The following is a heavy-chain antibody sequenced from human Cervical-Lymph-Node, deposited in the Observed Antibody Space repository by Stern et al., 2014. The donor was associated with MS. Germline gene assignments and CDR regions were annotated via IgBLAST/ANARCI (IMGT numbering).Heavy chain of an antibody. CDR2: INPNSGDT. CDR3: ARSLSWNDAEDYHYGLDV. Sequence: QVQLVQSGAEVKKPGASVKVPCKASGYTFTGYYLHWVRQAPGQGLEWMGRINPNSGDTKYAQNFQDRVTMTRDTSISTAYMELSRLRSDDTAVYYCARSLSWNDAEDYHYGLDVWGQGTTVTVSS. D-gene: IGHD1-1*01. V-gene: IGHV1-2*06. J-gene: IGHJ6*02. CDR1: GYTFTGYY.